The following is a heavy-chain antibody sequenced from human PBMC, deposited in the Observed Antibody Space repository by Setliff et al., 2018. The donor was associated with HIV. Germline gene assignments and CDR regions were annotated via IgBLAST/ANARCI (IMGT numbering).Heavy chain of an antibody. D-gene: IGHD6-19*01. CDR3: ARGQTYSSGWYYFDY. J-gene: IGHJ4*02. CDR2: ISSSGSYI. Sequence: PGGSLRLSCAVSGFTFITSTMNWVRQAPGKGLEWVASISSSGSYIHFADSVKGRFTISRDNAKNSQYLLMSDLRAEDTALYYCARGQTYSSGWYYFDYWGQGTLVTVSS. V-gene: IGHV3-21*04. CDR1: GFTFITST.